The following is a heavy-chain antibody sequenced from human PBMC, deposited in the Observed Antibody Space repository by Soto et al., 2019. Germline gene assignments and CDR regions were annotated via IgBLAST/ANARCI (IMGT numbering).Heavy chain of an antibody. CDR1: DGSISSGGYY. D-gene: IGHD2-21*02. CDR2: IYYSGST. J-gene: IGHJ6*02. Sequence: PSETLSLTCTVSDGSISSGGYYWSWIRQHPGKGLEWIGYIYYSGSTYYNPSLKSRVTISVGTSKNQFSLKLSSVTAADTAVYYCARVCGGVCHNAMDVWGQGTTVTVSS. CDR3: ARVCGGVCHNAMDV. V-gene: IGHV4-31*03.